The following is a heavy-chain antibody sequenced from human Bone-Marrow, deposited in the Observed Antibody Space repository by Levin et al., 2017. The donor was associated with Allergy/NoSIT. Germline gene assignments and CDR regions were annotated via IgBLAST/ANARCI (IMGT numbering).Heavy chain of an antibody. D-gene: IGHD1-20*01. CDR3: TRGSYDWKGIDY. V-gene: IGHV3-74*01. Sequence: GGSLRLSCAAAGFTFTSSWIHWVRQPPGKGLEWVSRITIAGSTTVYADSVKGRFTLSRDNAGNTVYLQMDSLRAEDTAVYYCTRGSYDWKGIDYWGQGTLVTVSS. CDR2: ITIAGSTT. CDR1: GFTFTSSW. J-gene: IGHJ4*02.